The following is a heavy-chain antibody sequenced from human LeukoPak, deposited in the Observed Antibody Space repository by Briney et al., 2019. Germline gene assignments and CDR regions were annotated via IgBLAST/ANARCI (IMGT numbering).Heavy chain of an antibody. V-gene: IGHV1-3*01. CDR3: ARDAPRGSGSYYNPPDY. CDR2: INAGNGNT. Sequence: AASVKVSCKASGYTFTSYAMHWVRQAPGQRLEWMGWINAGNGNTKYSQKFQGRVTITRDTSASTAYMELSSLRSEDTAVYYCARDAPRGSGSYYNPPDYWGQGTLVTVSS. D-gene: IGHD3-10*01. J-gene: IGHJ4*02. CDR1: GYTFTSYA.